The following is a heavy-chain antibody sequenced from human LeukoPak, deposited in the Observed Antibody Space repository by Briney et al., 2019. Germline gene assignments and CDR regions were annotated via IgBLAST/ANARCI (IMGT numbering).Heavy chain of an antibody. Sequence: GASVKVSCKASGGTFNSYAISWVRQAPGQGLEWMGGIIPIFGTANYAQKFQGRVTITTDESKSTAYMELSSLRSEDTAVYYCARVHYDSSDSVYDAFDIWGQGTMVTVSS. CDR1: GGTFNSYA. CDR3: ARVHYDSSDSVYDAFDI. D-gene: IGHD3-22*01. V-gene: IGHV1-69*05. CDR2: IIPIFGTA. J-gene: IGHJ3*02.